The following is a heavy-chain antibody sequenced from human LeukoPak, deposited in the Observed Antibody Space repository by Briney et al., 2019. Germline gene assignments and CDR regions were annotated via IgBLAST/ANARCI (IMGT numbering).Heavy chain of an antibody. V-gene: IGHV3-30-3*01. Sequence: GGSLRLSCAASGFTFGSYAMHWVRQAPGKGLEWVAVISYDGSNKYYADSVKGRFTISRDNSKNTLYLRMNSLRAEDTAVYYCARIFPRRSGYSYYYYYGMDVWGQGTTVTVSS. D-gene: IGHD3-3*01. J-gene: IGHJ6*02. CDR3: ARIFPRRSGYSYYYYYGMDV. CDR1: GFTFGSYA. CDR2: ISYDGSNK.